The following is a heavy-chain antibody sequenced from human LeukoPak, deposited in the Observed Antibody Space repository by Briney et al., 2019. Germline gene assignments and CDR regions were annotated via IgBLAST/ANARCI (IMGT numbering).Heavy chain of an antibody. CDR3: ARVHSSDYYYSPQDAFDI. CDR2: IYYSGST. CDR1: GGSISSGGYY. V-gene: IGHV4-31*03. J-gene: IGHJ3*02. Sequence: SQTLSLTCTVSGGSISSGGYYWSWIRQHPGKGLEWIGYIYYSGSTYYNPSLKSRVTISVDTSKNQFSLKLSSVTAADTAVYYCARVHSSDYYYSPQDAFDIWGQGSMVTVSS. D-gene: IGHD3-22*01.